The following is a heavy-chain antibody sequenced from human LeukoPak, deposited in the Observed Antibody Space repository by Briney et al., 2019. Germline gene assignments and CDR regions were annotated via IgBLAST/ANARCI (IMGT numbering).Heavy chain of an antibody. CDR3: ARDLLAGMDV. CDR2: IYYSGST. CDR1: GGSISSGGYY. J-gene: IGHJ4*02. D-gene: IGHD3-3*01. Sequence: SETLSHTCTVSGGSISSGGYYWSWIRQHPGKGLEWIGYIYYSGSTYYNPSLKSRVTISVDTSKNQFSLKLSSVTAADTAVYYCARDLLAGMDVWGQGTLVTVSS. V-gene: IGHV4-31*03.